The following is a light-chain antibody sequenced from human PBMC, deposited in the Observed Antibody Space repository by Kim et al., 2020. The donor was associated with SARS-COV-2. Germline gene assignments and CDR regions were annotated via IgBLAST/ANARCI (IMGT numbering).Light chain of an antibody. Sequence: SYELTQPPSVSVSPGQTARITCSGDALPTQYTYWYQQKPNQAPLQVIYRDSERPSGIPERFSGSSSGTIVTLTINGVQEEDEADYYCQSTDTSGTYPVFGTGTKVTVL. V-gene: IGLV3-25*03. CDR1: ALPTQY. CDR3: QSTDTSGTYPV. J-gene: IGLJ1*01. CDR2: RDS.